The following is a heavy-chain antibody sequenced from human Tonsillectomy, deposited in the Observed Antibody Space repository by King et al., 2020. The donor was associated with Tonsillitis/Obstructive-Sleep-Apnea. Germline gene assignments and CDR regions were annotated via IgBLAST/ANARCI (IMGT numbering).Heavy chain of an antibody. CDR3: ARGKCSGGSCYYFDY. CDR2: IGTAGDT. Sequence: VQLVESGGGLVQPGGSLRLSCAASGFTFSNYDMHWVRQATGIGLEWVSAIGTAGDTYYPGSVKGRFTLSRENAKNSLYLQMNSLRAGETAVYYCARGKCSGGSCYYFDYWGQGTLVTVSS. J-gene: IGHJ4*02. D-gene: IGHD2-15*01. V-gene: IGHV3-13*04. CDR1: GFTFSNYD.